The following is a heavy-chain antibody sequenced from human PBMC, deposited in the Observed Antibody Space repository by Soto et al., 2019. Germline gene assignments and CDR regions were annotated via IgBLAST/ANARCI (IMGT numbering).Heavy chain of an antibody. J-gene: IGHJ4*02. CDR2: INVGNGNT. V-gene: IGHV1-3*01. CDR3: AREGAHYTPLDH. CDR1: GYTFTDYA. D-gene: IGHD2-15*01. Sequence: ASVKVSCKASGYTFTDYAIHWVRQAPGQGLEWMGWINVGNGNTGYSRKFQGRVTNARDMSASTAYIEVTSLTSEDTAIYYCAREGAHYTPLDHWGQGTPVTGSS.